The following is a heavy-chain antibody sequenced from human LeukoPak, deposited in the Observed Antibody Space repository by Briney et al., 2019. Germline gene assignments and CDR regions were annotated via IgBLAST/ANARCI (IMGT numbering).Heavy chain of an antibody. Sequence: SEILSLTCIVSGGSIRNYNNYWGWIRQPPGKGLEWIGYIYYSGSTNYNPSLKSRATISVDTSKNQFSLKLSSVTAADTAVYYCARQGQQQLGVDYWGQGTLVAVSS. CDR1: GGSIRNYNNY. CDR3: ARQGQQQLGVDY. J-gene: IGHJ4*02. D-gene: IGHD6-13*01. CDR2: IYYSGST. V-gene: IGHV4-61*05.